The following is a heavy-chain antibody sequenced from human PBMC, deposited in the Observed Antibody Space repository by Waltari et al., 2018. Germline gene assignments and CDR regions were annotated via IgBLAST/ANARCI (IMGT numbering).Heavy chain of an antibody. CDR2: IYHSGST. D-gene: IGHD2-21*01. V-gene: IGHV4-38-2*01. J-gene: IGHJ6*03. CDR1: GYSIRRGYY. CDR3: ARHIADYYYYYMDV. Sequence: QVQLQESGPGLVKPSETLSLTCAVSGYSIRRGYYWCWLRQPPGKGLEWIGSIYHSGSTYYNPSLKSRVTISVDTSKNQFSLKLSAVTAADTAVYYCARHIADYYYYYMDVWGKGTTVTVSS.